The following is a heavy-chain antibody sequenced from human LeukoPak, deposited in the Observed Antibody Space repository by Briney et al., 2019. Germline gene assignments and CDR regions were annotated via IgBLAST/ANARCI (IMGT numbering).Heavy chain of an antibody. Sequence: GGSLRLSCAASGFTVSSNYMSWVRQAPGKGLEWVSVIYSGGSTYYADSVKGRFTISRDNSKNTLYLQMNSLRAEDTAVYYCAXXIVGDSPFDYWGQGTLVTVSS. D-gene: IGHD1-26*01. CDR1: GFTVSSNY. J-gene: IGHJ4*02. CDR2: IYSGGST. CDR3: AXXIVGDSPFDY. V-gene: IGHV3-66*01.